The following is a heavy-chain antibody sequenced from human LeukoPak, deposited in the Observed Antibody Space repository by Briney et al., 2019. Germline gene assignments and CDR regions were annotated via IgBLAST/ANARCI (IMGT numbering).Heavy chain of an antibody. D-gene: IGHD2-8*01. CDR3: ARGRTHGFDY. V-gene: IGHV3-30*02. CDR2: IRYDGSNK. J-gene: IGHJ4*02. Sequence: GGSLRLSCAASGFTFSSYGVHWVRQAPGKGLEWVAFIRYDGSNKYYADSVKGRFTISRDNSKNTLYLQMNSLRAEDTAVYYCARGRTHGFDYWGQGTLVTVSS. CDR1: GFTFSSYG.